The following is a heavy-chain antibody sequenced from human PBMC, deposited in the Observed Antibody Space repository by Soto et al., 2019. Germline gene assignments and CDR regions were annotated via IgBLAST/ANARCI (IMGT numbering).Heavy chain of an antibody. J-gene: IGHJ6*02. CDR3: ARGRYCSSTSCYDGGLYYYYYYGMDV. Sequence: GGSLRLSCAASGFTFSSYAMHWVRQAPGKGLEWVAVISYDGSNKYYADSVKGRFTISRDNSKNTLYLQMNSLRAEDTAVYYCARGRYCSSTSCYDGGLYYYYYYGMDVWGQGTTVTVSS. D-gene: IGHD2-2*01. CDR2: ISYDGSNK. CDR1: GFTFSSYA. V-gene: IGHV3-30-3*01.